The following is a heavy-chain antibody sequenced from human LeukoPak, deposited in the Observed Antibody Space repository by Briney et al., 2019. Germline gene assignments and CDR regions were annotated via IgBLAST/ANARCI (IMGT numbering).Heavy chain of an antibody. Sequence: SETLSLTCTVSGGSISSGGYYWSWIRQHPGKGLEWIGYIYYSGSTYYNPSLKSRVTISVDTSKNQFSLKLSSVTAADTAVYYCAREGTTGNNWFDPWGQGTLVTVSS. CDR3: AREGTTGNNWFDP. CDR2: IYYSGST. V-gene: IGHV4-31*03. D-gene: IGHD4-11*01. J-gene: IGHJ5*02. CDR1: GGSISSGGYY.